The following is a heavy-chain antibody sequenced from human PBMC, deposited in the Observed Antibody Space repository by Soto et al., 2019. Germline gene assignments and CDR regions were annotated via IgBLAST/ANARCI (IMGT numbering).Heavy chain of an antibody. Sequence: SETLSLTCTVSGGSISSSSYYWGWIRQPPGKGLEWIGSIYYSGSTYYNPSLKSRVTISVDTSKNQFSLKLSSVTAADTAVYYCARFPTALHYDSSGYHDYWGQGTLVTVSS. J-gene: IGHJ4*02. CDR1: GGSISSSSYY. CDR3: ARFPTALHYDSSGYHDY. CDR2: IYYSGST. V-gene: IGHV4-39*01. D-gene: IGHD3-22*01.